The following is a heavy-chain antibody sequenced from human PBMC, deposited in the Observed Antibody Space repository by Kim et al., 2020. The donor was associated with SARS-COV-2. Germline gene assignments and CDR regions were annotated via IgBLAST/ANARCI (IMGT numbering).Heavy chain of an antibody. CDR3: AMTSGYSYAQGFDY. CDR2: IKQDGSEK. V-gene: IGHV3-7*01. J-gene: IGHJ4*02. CDR1: GFTFSSYW. D-gene: IGHD5-18*01. Sequence: GGSLRLSCAASGFTFSSYWMSWVRQAPGKGLEWVANIKQDGSEKYYVDSVKGRFTISRDNAKNSLYLQMNSLRAEDTAVYYCAMTSGYSYAQGFDYWGQGTLVTVSS.